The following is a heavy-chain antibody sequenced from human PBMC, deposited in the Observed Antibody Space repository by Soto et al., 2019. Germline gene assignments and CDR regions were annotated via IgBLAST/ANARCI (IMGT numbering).Heavy chain of an antibody. D-gene: IGHD2-21*02. V-gene: IGHV1-18*01. CDR2: ISAYNGNT. CDR3: ARGRAYCGGDCYYYYYGMDV. Sequence: QVRLVQSGAEVKKPGASVKVSCKASGYTFTSYGISWVRQAPGQGLEWMGWISAYNGNTNYAQKLQGRVTMTTDTSTSTAYMELRSLRSDDTAVYYCARGRAYCGGDCYYYYYGMDVWGQGTTVTVSS. CDR1: GYTFTSYG. J-gene: IGHJ6*02.